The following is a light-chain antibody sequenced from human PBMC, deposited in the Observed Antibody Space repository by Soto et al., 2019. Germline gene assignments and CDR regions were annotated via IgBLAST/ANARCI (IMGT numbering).Light chain of an antibody. V-gene: IGKV1-5*01. CDR2: STS. CDR3: QQYNSVSS. CDR1: QSVSKW. Sequence: IQMIQSPSTLSASLGETVTISCRAGQSVSKWLAWYRQKPGQAPVLLIHSTSTLQLGVPSRFSGSGWGTEFTLPISNLQPDDSATYYCQQYNSVSSFGQGTKLVIE. J-gene: IGKJ2*03.